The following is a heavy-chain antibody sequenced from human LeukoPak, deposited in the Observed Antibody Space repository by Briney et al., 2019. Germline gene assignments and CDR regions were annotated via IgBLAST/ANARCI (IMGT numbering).Heavy chain of an antibody. J-gene: IGHJ4*02. D-gene: IGHD3-22*01. CDR1: GYTFTSYG. CDR2: ISAYNGNT. Sequence: ASVTVSCKASGYTFTSYGISWVRQAPGQGLEWMGWISAYNGNTNYAQKLQGRVTMTTDTSTSTAYMELRSLRSDDTAVYYCARVAPYYDSSGYYFDYWGQGTLVTVSS. V-gene: IGHV1-18*01. CDR3: ARVAPYYDSSGYYFDY.